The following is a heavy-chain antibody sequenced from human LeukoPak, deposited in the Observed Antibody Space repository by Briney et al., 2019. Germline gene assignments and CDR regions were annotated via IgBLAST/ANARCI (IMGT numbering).Heavy chain of an antibody. CDR1: GFTFSSYG. CDR2: IWYDGSNK. V-gene: IGHV3-33*01. CDR3: ARDPLYDYVWGSHRYFDY. J-gene: IGHJ4*02. Sequence: GGSLRLSCAASGFTFSSYGMHWVRQAPGKGLEWVAVIWYDGSNKYYADSVKGRFTISRDNAKNSLYLQMNSLRAEDTAVYYCARDPLYDYVWGSHRYFDYWGQGTLVTVSS. D-gene: IGHD3-16*02.